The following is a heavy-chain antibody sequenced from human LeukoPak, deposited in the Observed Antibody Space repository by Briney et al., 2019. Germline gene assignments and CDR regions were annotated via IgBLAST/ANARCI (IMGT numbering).Heavy chain of an antibody. CDR2: IRYDGSNK. J-gene: IGHJ4*02. Sequence: QAGGSLRLSCAASGFTFSSYGMHWVRQAPGKGLEWVAFIRYDGSNKYYADSVKGRFTISRDNSKNTLYLQMNSLRPEDSAVHYCAKDGRGSGYFPDYWGQGTLVTVSS. D-gene: IGHD3-22*01. CDR1: GFTFSSYG. CDR3: AKDGRGSGYFPDY. V-gene: IGHV3-30*02.